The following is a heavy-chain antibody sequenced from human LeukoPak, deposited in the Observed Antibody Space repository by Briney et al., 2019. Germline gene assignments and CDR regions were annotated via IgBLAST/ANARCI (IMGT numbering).Heavy chain of an antibody. CDR1: GFTFSSYA. V-gene: IGHV3-30*18. J-gene: IGHJ4*02. CDR2: ISYDGSNK. Sequence: GGSLRLSCAASGFTFSSYAMSWVRQAPGKGLEWVAVISYDGSNKYYADSVKGRFTISRDNSKNTLYLQMNSLRAEDTAVYYCANGYSSGWYHDYWGQGTLVTVSS. CDR3: ANGYSSGWYHDY. D-gene: IGHD6-19*01.